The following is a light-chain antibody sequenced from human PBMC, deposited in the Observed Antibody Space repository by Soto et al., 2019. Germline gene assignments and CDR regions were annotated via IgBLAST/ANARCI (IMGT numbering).Light chain of an antibody. CDR3: QHYGSSLLT. Sequence: EIVLTQSPGTLSLSPGERATLSCEASQSVSSSSLAWYQQKPGQAPRLLIYGASTRATGIPDRCRGSGSGTDFTLIISRLEPEDFAVYYCQHYGSSLLTFGQGTKVEIE. CDR1: QSVSSSS. J-gene: IGKJ1*01. CDR2: GAS. V-gene: IGKV3-20*01.